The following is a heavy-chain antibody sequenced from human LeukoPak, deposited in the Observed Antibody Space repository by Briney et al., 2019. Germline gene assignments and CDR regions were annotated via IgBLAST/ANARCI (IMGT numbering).Heavy chain of an antibody. CDR1: GFTFSTYN. D-gene: IGHD1-14*01. Sequence: GGSLRLSCAASGFTFSTYNMNWVRQAPGKGLEWVSYISSSTIYYADSVKGRFTISRDNAKNSLYLQMNSLRDEDTALYYCARARNPDYWGQGTLVTVSS. CDR3: ARARNPDY. J-gene: IGHJ4*02. V-gene: IGHV3-48*02. CDR2: ISSSTI.